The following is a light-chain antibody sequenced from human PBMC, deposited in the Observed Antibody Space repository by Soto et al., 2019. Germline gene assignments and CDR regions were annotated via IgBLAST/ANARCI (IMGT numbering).Light chain of an antibody. CDR3: SSQTTTGSWV. J-gene: IGLJ3*02. CDR1: TNDINYDS. V-gene: IGLV2-14*01. Sequence: QSALTQPASVSGPPGQSITISCTGTTNDINYDSVSWYQQHPGNAPKVVIYEVSDRPSGVSHRFSGSKSGSTATLSISGLQSEDEGVYFCSSQTTTGSWVFGGETKVTVL. CDR2: EVS.